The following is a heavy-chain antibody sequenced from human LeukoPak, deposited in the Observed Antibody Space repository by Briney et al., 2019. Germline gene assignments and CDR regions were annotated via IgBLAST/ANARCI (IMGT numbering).Heavy chain of an antibody. V-gene: IGHV4-34*01. CDR1: GGSFSGYY. CDR3: ARRLRYFDWLLTLDY. CDR2: INHSGST. Sequence: SETLSLTCAVYGGSFSGYYWSWIRQPPGKGLEWIGEINHSGSTNYNPSLKSRVTISVDTSKNQFSLKLSSVTVADTAVYYCARRLRYFDWLLTLDYWGQGTLVTVSS. D-gene: IGHD3-9*01. J-gene: IGHJ4*02.